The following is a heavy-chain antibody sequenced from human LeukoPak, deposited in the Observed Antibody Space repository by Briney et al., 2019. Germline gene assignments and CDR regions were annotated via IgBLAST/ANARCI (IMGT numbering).Heavy chain of an antibody. CDR3: AKDHYWSIDY. D-gene: IGHD3-3*01. CDR1: GFDFSSNW. Sequence: GGSLRLSCAASGFDFSSNWMHWVRHAPGQGLVWVPRIKGDGVSTNYADSVKGRFTISRDIAKNTLYLQMNSLRAEDTGVYYCAKDHYWSIDYWGRGTLVTVSS. CDR2: IKGDGVST. V-gene: IGHV3-74*01. J-gene: IGHJ4*02.